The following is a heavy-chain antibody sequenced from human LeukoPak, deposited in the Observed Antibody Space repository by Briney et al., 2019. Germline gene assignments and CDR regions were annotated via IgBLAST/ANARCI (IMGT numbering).Heavy chain of an antibody. CDR3: TRRGAASDAFDI. CDR1: GFTFSSYW. J-gene: IGHJ3*02. V-gene: IGHV3-74*01. CDR2: IKYDGSST. D-gene: IGHD3-16*01. Sequence: GGSLRLSCAASGFTFSSYWMHWVHQAPGKGLVWVSRIKYDGSSTNYADSVTGRFTISRDNAKNTLYLQMNSLRAEDTAVYYCTRRGAASDAFDIWGQGTMVTVSS.